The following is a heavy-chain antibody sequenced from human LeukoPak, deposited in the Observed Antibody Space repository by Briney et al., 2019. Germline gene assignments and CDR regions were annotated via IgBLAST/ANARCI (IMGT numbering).Heavy chain of an antibody. V-gene: IGHV4-59*01. D-gene: IGHD6-6*01. CDR3: ARDAGGIEARVRIFVY. CDR2: IYYSGST. J-gene: IGHJ4*02. CDR1: GGSISSYY. Sequence: SETLSLTSTFTGGSISSYYWTWIRQPPGKGLEWIGYIYYSGSTNYNPSLRSRVTISVDTSKNQFSLKLSSVTAADTAVYYCARDAGGIEARVRIFVYWGQGTLVTVSS.